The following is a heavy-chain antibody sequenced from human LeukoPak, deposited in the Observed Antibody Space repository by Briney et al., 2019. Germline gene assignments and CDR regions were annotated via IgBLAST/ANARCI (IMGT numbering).Heavy chain of an antibody. J-gene: IGHJ4*02. CDR3: ARDRFSLIRGVIMSPTIDS. D-gene: IGHD3-10*01. V-gene: IGHV3-7*01. CDR2: IKHDGSER. Sequence: GGSLRLSCAASGFTFSTYWMTWVRQAPGKGLEWVANIKHDGSERYYVNSVKGRFTISRDNAKNSLFLQMNSLRAEDTAVYFCARDRFSLIRGVIMSPTIDSWGQGILVTVSS. CDR1: GFTFSTYW.